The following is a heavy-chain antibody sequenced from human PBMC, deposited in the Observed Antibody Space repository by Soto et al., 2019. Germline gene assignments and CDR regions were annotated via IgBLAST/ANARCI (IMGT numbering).Heavy chain of an antibody. V-gene: IGHV3-11*06. J-gene: IGHJ4*02. CDR1: GFTFSDYY. CDR3: ARERLRGYYDSSGYSGVYFDY. D-gene: IGHD3-22*01. CDR2: ISSSSSYT. Sequence: GSLRLSCAASGFTFSDYYMSWIRQAPGKGLEWVSYISSSSSYTNYADSVKGRFTISRDNAKNSLYLQMNSLRAEDTAVYYCARERLRGYYDSSGYSGVYFDYWGQGTLVTVSS.